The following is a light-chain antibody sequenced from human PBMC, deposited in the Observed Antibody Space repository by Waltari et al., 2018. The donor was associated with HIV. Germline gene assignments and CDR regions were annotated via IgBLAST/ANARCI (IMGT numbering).Light chain of an antibody. V-gene: IGLV2-11*01. Sequence: QSALTQPRSVSGSPGQSVTISCSGASSGVPSHNPVSWYQHHPGKAPKLIIYDVTKGPSGVPDRFSGSKSGNTASLTISGLQAEDEADYYCFSYGGSLHVFGTGTEVTVL. CDR2: DVT. CDR1: SSGVPSHNP. CDR3: FSYGGSLHV. J-gene: IGLJ1*01.